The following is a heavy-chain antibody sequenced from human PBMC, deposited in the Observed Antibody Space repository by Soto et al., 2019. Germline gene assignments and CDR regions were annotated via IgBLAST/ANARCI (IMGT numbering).Heavy chain of an antibody. Sequence: PSETLSLTCSVSGDSISNLDYFWAWIRQPPGQALEYIGYIYNSATTYYNPSFESRVAISVDTSKSQFSLKVTSVTAADTAVYFCARGRYCLTGRCFPNWFDSWGQGALVTVSS. J-gene: IGHJ5*01. D-gene: IGHD7-27*01. CDR2: IYNSATT. CDR3: ARGRYCLTGRCFPNWFDS. V-gene: IGHV4-30-4*01. CDR1: GDSISNLDYF.